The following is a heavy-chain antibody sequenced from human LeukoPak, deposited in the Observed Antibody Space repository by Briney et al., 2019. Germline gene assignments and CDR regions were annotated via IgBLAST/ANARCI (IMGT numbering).Heavy chain of an antibody. Sequence: GGSLRLSCAASGFPFSSYAMSWVRQAPGKGLEWASTINDNGDGTYYADSVKGRFTISRDNSYNSVSLQMNSLRDEDTGVYYCAKGLRTGVGPYMGYHYYMDVWGKGATVTVSS. CDR1: GFPFSSYA. CDR3: AKGLRTGVGPYMGYHYYMDV. D-gene: IGHD1-14*01. J-gene: IGHJ6*03. V-gene: IGHV3-23*01. CDR2: INDNGDGT.